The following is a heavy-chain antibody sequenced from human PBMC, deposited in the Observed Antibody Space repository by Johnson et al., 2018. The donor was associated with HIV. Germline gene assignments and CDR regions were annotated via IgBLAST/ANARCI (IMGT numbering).Heavy chain of an antibody. CDR3: AREAYCSGGSCYDAFDI. Sequence: VQLVESGGGLVQPGGSLRLSCAASGFTVSSNYMSWVRQAPGKGLEWVAGIYSGGSTYYADSVKGRFTISRDNSKNTLYRQMNSLRAEDTAVYYCAREAYCSGGSCYDAFDIWGQGTMVTVSS. D-gene: IGHD2-15*01. V-gene: IGHV3-66*01. CDR1: GFTVSSNY. J-gene: IGHJ3*02. CDR2: IYSGGST.